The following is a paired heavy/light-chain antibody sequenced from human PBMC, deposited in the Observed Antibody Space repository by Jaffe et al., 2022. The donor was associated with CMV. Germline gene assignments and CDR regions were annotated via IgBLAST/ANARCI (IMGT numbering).Heavy chain of an antibody. Sequence: QVQLQESGPGLVKPSETLSLTCTVSGGSFSPYYWSWIRQPAGKGLEWIGQIYTSGTTNYNPSLKSRVTMSVDTSKNQFSLTLSSLTAADTAVYYCASLFRGAFDMWGQGTVVTVSS. CDR1: GGSFSPYY. CDR2: IYTSGTT. V-gene: IGHV4-4*07. J-gene: IGHJ3*02. CDR3: ASLFRGAFDM.
Light chain of an antibody. CDR1: QGISTW. V-gene: IGKV1-12*01. CDR2: AAS. CDR3: QQANSFPRT. Sequence: DIQMTQSPSSVSASVGDRVTITCRASQGISTWLAWYQQKPGKAPELLIYAASTLRNGVPSRFSGSGSGTDFTLTISSLQPEDFATYYCQQANSFPRTFGQGTKLEIK. J-gene: IGKJ2*01.